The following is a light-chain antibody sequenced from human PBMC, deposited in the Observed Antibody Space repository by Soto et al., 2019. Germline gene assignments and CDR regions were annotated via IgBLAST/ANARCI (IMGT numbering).Light chain of an antibody. J-gene: IGKJ2*01. CDR1: QSVSSN. CDR2: GAS. Sequence: EIVMTQSPATLSVSPGERATLSCRASQSVSSNLAWYQQKPGQAPRHLIYGASTRDNGVPARFSGSGSGTEFTLTISSLQSEDSAVYDCQQHYNWPPYTFGQGTKLEIK. V-gene: IGKV3-15*01. CDR3: QQHYNWPPYT.